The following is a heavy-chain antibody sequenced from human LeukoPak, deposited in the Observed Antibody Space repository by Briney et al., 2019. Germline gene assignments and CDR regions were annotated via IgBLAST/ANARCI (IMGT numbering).Heavy chain of an antibody. J-gene: IGHJ6*02. CDR3: ARDVYYGMDV. CDR2: ISGGSTYI. Sequence: GGSLRLSCAASGFTFSSYSMNWVRQAPGKGLEWVSSISGGSTYIDYADSVKGRFTISRDNAKNSLYLQMNSLRAEDTAVYYCARDVYYGMDVWGQGTTVTVSS. CDR1: GFTFSSYS. V-gene: IGHV3-21*01.